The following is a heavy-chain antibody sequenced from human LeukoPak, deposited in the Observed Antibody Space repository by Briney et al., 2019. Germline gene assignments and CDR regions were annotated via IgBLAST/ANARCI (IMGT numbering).Heavy chain of an antibody. CDR3: ARDRVEDIVVVPAASWVYYYGMDV. CDR2: ISYEGSNK. V-gene: IGHV3-30-3*01. J-gene: IGHJ6*02. CDR1: GFTFSSYA. D-gene: IGHD2-2*01. Sequence: PGGSLRLSCAASGFTFSSYAMHWVRQAPGKGLEWVAVISYEGSNKYYADSVKGRFTISRDNSKNTLYLQMNSLRAEDTAVYYCARDRVEDIVVVPAASWVYYYGMDVWGQGTTVTVSS.